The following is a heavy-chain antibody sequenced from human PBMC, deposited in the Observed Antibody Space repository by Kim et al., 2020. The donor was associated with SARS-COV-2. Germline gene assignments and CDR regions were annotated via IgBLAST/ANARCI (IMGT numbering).Heavy chain of an antibody. CDR2: IRSKAYCGTT. CDR3: TRPKWFGDFYWYFDL. Sequence: GGSLRLSCTASGFTFGDYAMSWFRQAPGKGLEWVGFIRSKAYCGTTEYAASVKGRFTISRDDSKSIAYLQMNSLKTEDTAVYYCTRPKWFGDFYWYFDLWGRGTLVTVSS. D-gene: IGHD3-10*01. J-gene: IGHJ2*01. V-gene: IGHV3-49*03. CDR1: GFTFGDYA.